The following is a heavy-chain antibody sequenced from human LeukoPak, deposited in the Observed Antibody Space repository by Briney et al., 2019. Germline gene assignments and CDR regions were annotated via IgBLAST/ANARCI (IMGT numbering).Heavy chain of an antibody. V-gene: IGHV1-18*01. D-gene: IGHD4-17*01. Sequence: ASVKVSCKSSGYTSRTYGISWVRQAPGQGLEWMGWISAYNGNTNYAQKLQGRVTMTTDTSTSTAYMELRSLRSDDTAVYYCALNHYGDYGYFDYWGQGTLVTVSS. CDR3: ALNHYGDYGYFDY. CDR2: ISAYNGNT. J-gene: IGHJ4*02. CDR1: GYTSRTYG.